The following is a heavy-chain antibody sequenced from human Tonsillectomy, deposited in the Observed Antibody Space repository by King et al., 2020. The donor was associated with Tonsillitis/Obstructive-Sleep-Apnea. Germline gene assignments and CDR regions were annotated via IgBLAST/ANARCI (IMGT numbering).Heavy chain of an antibody. V-gene: IGHV4-59*01. Sequence: QLQESGPGLVKPSETLSLTCTVSGGXISSYYWSWIRQPPGKGLEWIGYIYXSXXTNXNXSLXSRVTISVDTSKNQFSLKLSSVTAADPAVYYCARVQXGXXGVDYXGXGTLVT. CDR1: GGXISSYY. CDR2: IYXSXXT. J-gene: IGHJ4*01. CDR3: ARVQXGXXGVDY.